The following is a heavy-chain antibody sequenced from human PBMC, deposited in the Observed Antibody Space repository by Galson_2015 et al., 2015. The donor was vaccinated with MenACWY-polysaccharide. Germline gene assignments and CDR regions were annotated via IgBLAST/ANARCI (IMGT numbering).Heavy chain of an antibody. J-gene: IGHJ3*02. D-gene: IGHD4-23*01. Sequence: SLRLSCAASGFTFSSCAMSWVRQAPGKGLEWVSGISGSGGTTYYADSVKGRFTISRDNSKNTRYLQMNSLRAEDTAVYYCAKRMTTVGPLNIWGHGPMVTASS. CDR2: ISGSGGTT. CDR3: AKRMTTVGPLNI. V-gene: IGHV3-23*01. CDR1: GFTFSSCA.